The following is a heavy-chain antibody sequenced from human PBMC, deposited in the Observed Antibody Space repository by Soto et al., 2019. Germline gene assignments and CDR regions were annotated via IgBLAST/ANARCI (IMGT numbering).Heavy chain of an antibody. V-gene: IGHV3-7*01. CDR2: INKDGSDK. J-gene: IGHJ4*02. Sequence: EVQLVESGGGLVQPGGSLRLSCAASGFSFSNYWMTWVRQAPGKGLEWVANINKDGSDKYYLDSVKGRFTISRDNAKNSVHLQMNSLRAEDTAVYYCARAIAAAGSYWGQGTLVTVSS. CDR3: ARAIAAAGSY. CDR1: GFSFSNYW. D-gene: IGHD6-13*01.